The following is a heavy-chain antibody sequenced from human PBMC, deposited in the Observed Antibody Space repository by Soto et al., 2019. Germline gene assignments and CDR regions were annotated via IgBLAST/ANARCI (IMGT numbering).Heavy chain of an antibody. CDR2: IYWDDDR. D-gene: IGHD1-1*01. V-gene: IGHV2-5*02. CDR3: AHTQLTTRANAFDV. Sequence: QITLKESGPTLVKPTQVLTLTCSFCGFSLSTLGAGVCWVRQPPGKALEWLALIYWDDDRQYSPSLKTRLTITKDTSKNQVVLTLTNMDPVDTGTYFCAHTQLTTRANAFDVWGQGTIVTVTS. CDR1: GFSLSTLGAG. J-gene: IGHJ3*01.